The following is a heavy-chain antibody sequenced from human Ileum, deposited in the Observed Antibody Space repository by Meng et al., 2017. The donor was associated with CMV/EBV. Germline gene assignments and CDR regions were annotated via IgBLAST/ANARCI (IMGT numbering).Heavy chain of an antibody. D-gene: IGHD5-18*01. V-gene: IGHV3-15*01. CDR3: TTDLVDTPMVTYDY. Sequence: GFSFSNAWISWVRQPPGKGLELVGHIKITTDGGTTDYAAPVQGRFAISRDDSSNTLYLQMNSLKSEDTAFYYCTTDLVDTPMVTYDYWGQGTLVTVSS. CDR2: IKITTDGGTT. CDR1: GFSFSNAW. J-gene: IGHJ4*02.